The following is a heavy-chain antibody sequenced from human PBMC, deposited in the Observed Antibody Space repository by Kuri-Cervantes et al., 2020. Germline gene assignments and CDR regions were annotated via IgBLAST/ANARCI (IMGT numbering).Heavy chain of an antibody. V-gene: IGHV1-8*02. J-gene: IGHJ3*02. D-gene: IGHD6-13*01. Sequence: ASVKVSCKASGGTFSSYAISWVRQATGQGLEWMGWMNPNSGNTGYAQKFQGRVTMTRNTSISTAYMELSSLRSEDTAVYYCARGPRLYSSSWYKTSGAFDIWGQGTMVTVSS. CDR3: ARGPRLYSSSWYKTSGAFDI. CDR2: MNPNSGNT. CDR1: GGTFSSYA.